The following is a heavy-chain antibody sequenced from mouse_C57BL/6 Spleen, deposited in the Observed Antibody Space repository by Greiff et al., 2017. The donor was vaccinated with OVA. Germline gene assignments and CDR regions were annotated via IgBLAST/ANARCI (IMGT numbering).Heavy chain of an antibody. CDR1: GYTFTDYE. CDR3: TRGGNYAMDD. CDR2: IDPETGGT. V-gene: IGHV1-15*01. J-gene: IGHJ4*01. Sequence: QVQLKQSGAELVRPGASVTLSCKASGYTFTDYEMHWVKQTPVHGLEWIGAIDPETGGTAYNQKFKGKAILTADKSSSTAYMELRSLTSEDSAVYYCTRGGNYAMDDWGQGTSVTVSS.